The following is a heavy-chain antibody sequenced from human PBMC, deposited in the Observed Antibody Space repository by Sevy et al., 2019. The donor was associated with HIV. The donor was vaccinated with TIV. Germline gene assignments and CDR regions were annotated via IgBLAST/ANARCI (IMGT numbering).Heavy chain of an antibody. D-gene: IGHD3-3*01. J-gene: IGHJ4*02. CDR3: ARDRPGLRFLEWLFY. Sequence: GGSLRLSCAASGFTFSSYAMHWVRQAPGKGLEWVAVISYDGSNKYYADSVKGRFTISRDNSKNTLYLQMISLRAEDTAVYYCARDRPGLRFLEWLFYWGQGTLVTVSS. CDR1: GFTFSSYA. CDR2: ISYDGSNK. V-gene: IGHV3-30-3*01.